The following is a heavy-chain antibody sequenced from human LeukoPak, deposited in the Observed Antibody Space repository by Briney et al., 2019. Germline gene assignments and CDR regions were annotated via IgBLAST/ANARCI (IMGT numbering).Heavy chain of an antibody. D-gene: IGHD3-10*01. V-gene: IGHV4-59*01. J-gene: IGHJ6*03. CDR3: ASLKMVQGVISYYYYYMDV. Sequence: SETLSLTCTVSGGSISSYYWSWIRQPPGKGLEWIGYIYYSGSTNYNPSLKSRVTISVDTSKNQFSLKLGSVTAADTAVYYCASLKMVQGVISYYYYYMDVWGKGTTVTVTS. CDR1: GGSISSYY. CDR2: IYYSGST.